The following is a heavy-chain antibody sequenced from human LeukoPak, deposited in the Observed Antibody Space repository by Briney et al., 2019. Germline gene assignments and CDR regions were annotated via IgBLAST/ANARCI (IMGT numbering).Heavy chain of an antibody. J-gene: IGHJ5*02. CDR1: GGTFSSYS. D-gene: IGHD6-6*01. CDR3: ARGRRPSGAARLRGLSVWFDP. V-gene: IGHV1-69*13. CDR2: IIVIFGTP. Sequence: WASVKVSCKASGGTFSSYSFSWVRQAPGQGLEWLGGIIVIFGTPNYPQKFHGRVTITADESTSTVYMELSSLRSEDTAVYYCARGRRPSGAARLRGLSVWFDPWGQGTLVTVSS.